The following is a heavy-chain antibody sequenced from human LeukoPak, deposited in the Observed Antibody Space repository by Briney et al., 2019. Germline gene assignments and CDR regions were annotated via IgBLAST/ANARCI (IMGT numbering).Heavy chain of an antibody. CDR2: IYVSGST. V-gene: IGHV4-4*07. CDR3: ARALNPLPGTYYFDY. D-gene: IGHD2-15*01. CDR1: GASINSHY. J-gene: IGHJ4*02. Sequence: SETLSLTCTISGASINSHYWSWIRQPAGKGLEWIGRIYVSGSTNYNSSLQSRVTMSVDTSKNQFSLKLSSVTAAETAVYYCARALNPLPGTYYFDYWGQGTLVTVSS.